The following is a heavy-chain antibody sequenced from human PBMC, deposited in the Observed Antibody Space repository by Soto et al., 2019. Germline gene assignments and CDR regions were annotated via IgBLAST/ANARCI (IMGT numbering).Heavy chain of an antibody. J-gene: IGHJ4*02. V-gene: IGHV3-23*01. Sequence: EVHLLQSGGGLVQPGGSLRLSCAASGFSFSSFALSWVRQSPGKGLEWVEAVSGRGGDTYYANSVKGRFTISRDNSQNTLFLQMNSLRAEDSAIYYCAKDPNYDFWSGFSAVYFDYWGQGTLVTVSS. CDR3: AKDPNYDFWSGFSAVYFDY. CDR2: VSGRGGDT. CDR1: GFSFSSFA. D-gene: IGHD3-3*01.